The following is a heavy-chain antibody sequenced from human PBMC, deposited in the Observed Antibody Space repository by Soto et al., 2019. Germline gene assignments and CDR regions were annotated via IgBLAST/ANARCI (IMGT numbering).Heavy chain of an antibody. J-gene: IGHJ6*02. CDR2: ISSSSSYI. V-gene: IGHV3-21*01. CDR1: GFTFSSYS. D-gene: IGHD6-13*01. Sequence: PGGSLRLSCAASGFTFSSYSMNWVRQAPGKGLEWVSSISSSSSYIYYADSVKGRFTISRDNAKNSLYLQMNGLRAEDTAVYYCARTYSSSWRVYYYYGMDVWGQGTTVTVSS. CDR3: ARTYSSSWRVYYYYGMDV.